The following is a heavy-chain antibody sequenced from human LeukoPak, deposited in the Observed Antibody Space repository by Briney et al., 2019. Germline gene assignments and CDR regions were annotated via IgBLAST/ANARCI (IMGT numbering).Heavy chain of an antibody. D-gene: IGHD2-15*01. J-gene: IGHJ4*02. CDR3: ARDPGRGSCFDY. CDR1: RFTFSRYW. Sequence: GGSLRLSCAASRFTFSRYWMNWARQAPEKGLERVANIKQDGSEMYYVDSVKGRFTISRDNTKNSLYLQMNNLRVGDTAVYYCARDPGRGSCFDYWGQGTLVTVSS. V-gene: IGHV3-7*01. CDR2: IKQDGSEM.